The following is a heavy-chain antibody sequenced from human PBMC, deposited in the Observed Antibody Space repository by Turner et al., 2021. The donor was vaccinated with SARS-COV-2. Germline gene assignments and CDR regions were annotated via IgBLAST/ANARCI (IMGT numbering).Heavy chain of an antibody. CDR1: GGTFSTYV. V-gene: IGHV1-69*10. J-gene: IGHJ5*02. Sequence: KKPGSSVKVSCKASGGTFSTYVISWVRQAPGQGLEWMGGIIPILGIANYAQKFQGRVTIISEEAAGIRYMGVTGVKSWDTPMFFTQWGIRGIGGCFDTWGQGTLVTVSS. CDR2: IIPILGIA. CDR3: QWGIRGIGGCFDT. D-gene: IGHD6-13*01.